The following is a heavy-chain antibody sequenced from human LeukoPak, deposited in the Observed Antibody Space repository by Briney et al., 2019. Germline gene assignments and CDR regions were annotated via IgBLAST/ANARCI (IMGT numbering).Heavy chain of an antibody. D-gene: IGHD2-15*01. CDR3: ARGGGYYPIDY. J-gene: IGHJ4*02. V-gene: IGHV3-23*01. CDR1: GFTFSRSD. CDR2: ISASGGST. Sequence: PGGSLRPSCEASGFTFSRSDMIWVRQAPGKGLEWVAVISASGGSTFYADSVRGRFTISRDNSDNFLYLQLTSLRAEDTAVYYCARGGGYYPIDYWGQGTLVTVSS.